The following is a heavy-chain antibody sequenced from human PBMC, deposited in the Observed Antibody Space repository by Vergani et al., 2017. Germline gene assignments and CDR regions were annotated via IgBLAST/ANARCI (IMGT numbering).Heavy chain of an antibody. CDR3: ARRRDESFSDALDI. Sequence: QVQLQESGPGLVKPSETLSLTCTVSGGSISSYYWSWIRQPAGKGLGWSGRNYNIGGTIYNPSLKSRVTMSVDTSKNQFSLKVSSVTAADTAVDYCARRRDESFSDALDIWGQGTMVTVSS. CDR2: NYNIGGT. CDR1: GGSISSYY. D-gene: IGHD1-26*01. J-gene: IGHJ3*02. V-gene: IGHV4-4*07.